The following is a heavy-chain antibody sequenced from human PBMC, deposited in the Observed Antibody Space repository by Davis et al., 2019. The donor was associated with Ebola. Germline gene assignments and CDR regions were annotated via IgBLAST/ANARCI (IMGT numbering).Heavy chain of an antibody. J-gene: IGHJ4*02. CDR3: ARAIAVSTHIDY. V-gene: IGHV4-59*08. CDR1: GGSISNHY. CDR2: VYYSGYT. D-gene: IGHD6-19*01. Sequence: SETLSLTCTVYGGSISNHYWSWIRQPPGKAPEWIGYVYYSGYTDYNPSLRGRVTISVDTSKDQFSLRLHSVTAADTAVYYCARAIAVSTHIDYWGQGTLVTVPS.